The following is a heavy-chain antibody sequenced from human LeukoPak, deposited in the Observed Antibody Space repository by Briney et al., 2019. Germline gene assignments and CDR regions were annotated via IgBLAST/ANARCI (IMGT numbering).Heavy chain of an antibody. D-gene: IGHD4-17*01. CDR1: GFTFSSYW. CDR2: IKSDGTST. J-gene: IGHJ4*02. V-gene: IGHV3-74*01. Sequence: GGSLRFSCAASGFTFSSYWMHWVRQGPGKGLVWVSRIKSDGTSTNYADSVKGRFTISRDNAKNTLYLQMNSLGVEDTAVYYCVRDHGDYYFDYWGQGTLVTVSS. CDR3: VRDHGDYYFDY.